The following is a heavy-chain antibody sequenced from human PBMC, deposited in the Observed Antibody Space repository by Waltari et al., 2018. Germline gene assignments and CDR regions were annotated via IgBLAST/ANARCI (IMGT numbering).Heavy chain of an antibody. D-gene: IGHD2-15*01. CDR2: IYYSGRT. Sequence: QVQLQESGPGLVKPSETLSLTCTVPGCTISSYSGTWIRQPPGKGLEWIGYIYYSGRTNYNPSLKSRVTISVDTSKNQFSLKLSSVTAADTAVYYCARHVVVVAPPRGWFDPWGQGTLVTVSS. CDR3: ARHVVVVAPPRGWFDP. J-gene: IGHJ5*02. CDR1: GCTISSYS. V-gene: IGHV4-59*08.